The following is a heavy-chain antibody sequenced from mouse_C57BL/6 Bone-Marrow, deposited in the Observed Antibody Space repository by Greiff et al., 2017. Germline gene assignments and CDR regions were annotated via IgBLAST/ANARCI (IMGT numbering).Heavy chain of an antibody. Sequence: QVQLQQPGAELVKPGASVKLSCKASGYTFTSYWMQWVKQRPGQGLEWIGEIDPSDSYTNYNQKFKGKATLTVDTSSSTAYMQLSSLTSEDSAVYDCERGEELTGNFDYWGQGTTLTVSS. CDR2: IDPSDSYT. CDR3: ERGEELTGNFDY. CDR1: GYTFTSYW. J-gene: IGHJ2*01. D-gene: IGHD4-1*01. V-gene: IGHV1-50*01.